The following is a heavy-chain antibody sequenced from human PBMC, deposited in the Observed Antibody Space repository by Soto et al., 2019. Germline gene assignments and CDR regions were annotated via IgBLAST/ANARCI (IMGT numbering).Heavy chain of an antibody. V-gene: IGHV3-73*02. CDR3: ARGQGAAIGDYYYHGMDV. D-gene: IGHD2-2*02. CDR2: IRSGANNFAT. J-gene: IGHJ6*02. CDR1: GFIFSGSA. Sequence: EVQLVESGGGLVQPGGSLKLSCAASGFIFSGSAIHWVRQASGKGLEWVGRIRSGANNFATSSAASVKGRFTFSRDDSKNTAYLQMNTLKTEDTAVYYCARGQGAAIGDYYYHGMDVWGQGTTVTVSS.